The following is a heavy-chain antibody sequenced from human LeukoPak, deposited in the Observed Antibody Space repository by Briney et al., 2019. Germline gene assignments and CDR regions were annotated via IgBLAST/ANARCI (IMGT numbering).Heavy chain of an antibody. J-gene: IGHJ6*02. CDR2: INAGNGNT. CDR3: ARSYYDSSGYYHYYYYGMDV. D-gene: IGHD3-22*01. CDR1: GYTFTSYA. Sequence: ASVKVSCKASGYTFTSYAMHWVRQAPGQRLEWMGWINAGNGNTKYSQKFQGRVTITRDTSASTAYMELSSLRSEDTAVYYCARSYYDSSGYYHYYYYGMDVWGQGTTVTVSS. V-gene: IGHV1-3*01.